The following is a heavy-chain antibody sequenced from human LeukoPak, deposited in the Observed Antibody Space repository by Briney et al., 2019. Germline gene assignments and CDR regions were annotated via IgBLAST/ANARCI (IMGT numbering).Heavy chain of an antibody. CDR3: VRRGSSSYWYFDL. V-gene: IGHV4-59*08. CDR2: IDYSGNT. D-gene: IGHD6-13*01. J-gene: IGHJ2*01. CDR1: VGSISTYY. Sequence: SETPSLTCTVSVGSISTYYWSWIRQPPGEGLEWIGNIDYSGNTNYNPSLKSRVTISVDTSKNQFSLKLTSVTAADTAVYFCVRRGSSSYWYFDLWGRGTLVTVSS.